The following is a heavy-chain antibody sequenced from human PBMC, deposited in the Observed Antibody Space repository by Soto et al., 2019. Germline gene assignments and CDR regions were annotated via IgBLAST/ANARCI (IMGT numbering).Heavy chain of an antibody. V-gene: IGHV1-18*01. D-gene: IGHD3-3*01. CDR1: GYPFTSYG. J-gene: IGHJ6*02. CDR3: FRVXSFDRNYXYXXXV. Sequence: ASVKVSCKASGYPFTSYGIGWVRQAPGQGLERMGWISPYNGNTYYAQKFQGRVTMTTDTSTNTVYMELRSLRSDDTALFFFFRVXSFDRNYXYXXXVXVQVAXVT. CDR2: ISPYNGNT.